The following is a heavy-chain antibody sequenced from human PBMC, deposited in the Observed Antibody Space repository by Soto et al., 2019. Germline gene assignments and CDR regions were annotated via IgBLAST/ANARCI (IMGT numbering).Heavy chain of an antibody. J-gene: IGHJ1*01. CDR2: INWNSGSI. CDR3: VKDESINWYSGHFRH. CDR1: GFTFDDYA. D-gene: IGHD6-13*01. Sequence: GGTLRLSCAASGFTFDDYAMHWVRQVPGKGLEWVSGINWNSGSIGYGDSVKGRFAISRDNAKNSLHLQMNSLSAEDTAFYYCVKDESINWYSGHFRHWGQGTLVTVS. V-gene: IGHV3-9*01.